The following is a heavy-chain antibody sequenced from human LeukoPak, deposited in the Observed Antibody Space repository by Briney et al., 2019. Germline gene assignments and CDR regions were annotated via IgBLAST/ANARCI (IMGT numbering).Heavy chain of an antibody. Sequence: GGSLRLSCAASGFTFSDYGMHWVRQAPGKGLDWVAVISYDGSNKYYADSVKGRFTISRDNSKNTLYLQMNSLRAEDTAVYYRANSEAGPIGDYWGQGTLVTVSS. D-gene: IGHD6-19*01. CDR1: GFTFSDYG. J-gene: IGHJ4*02. CDR3: ANSEAGPIGDY. V-gene: IGHV3-30*18. CDR2: ISYDGSNK.